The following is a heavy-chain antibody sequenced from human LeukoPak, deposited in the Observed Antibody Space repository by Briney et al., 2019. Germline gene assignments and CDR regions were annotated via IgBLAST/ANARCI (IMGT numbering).Heavy chain of an antibody. CDR2: ISSSSSYT. CDR3: ARDQGMYYYVSSGYQYYYYYGMDV. J-gene: IGHJ6*02. Sequence: GGSLRLSCAASGFTFSEYYMSWIRQAPGKGLEWVSYISSSSSYTNYADSVKGRFTISRDNAKNSLYLQMNSLRAEDTAVYYCARDQGMYYYVSSGYQYYYYYGMDVWGQGTTVTVSS. CDR1: GFTFSEYY. V-gene: IGHV3-11*05. D-gene: IGHD3-22*01.